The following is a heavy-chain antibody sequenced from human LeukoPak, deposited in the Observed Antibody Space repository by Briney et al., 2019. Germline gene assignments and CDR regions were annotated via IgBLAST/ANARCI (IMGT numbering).Heavy chain of an antibody. D-gene: IGHD5-12*01. V-gene: IGHV4-59*01. CDR3: AKWGGYDDS. Sequence: PSETLSLTCTVSGGSISANYWTWIRQAPGKRLEWIGYIYYSGSTIYNPSLRSRVTMSMDTSKNHFSLKLRSVTAADTAIYYCAKWGGYDDSWGQGTLVTVSS. CDR1: GGSISANY. J-gene: IGHJ1*01. CDR2: IYYSGST.